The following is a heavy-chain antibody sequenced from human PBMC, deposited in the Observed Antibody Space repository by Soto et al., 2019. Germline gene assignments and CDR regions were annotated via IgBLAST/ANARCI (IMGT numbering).Heavy chain of an antibody. J-gene: IGHJ4*02. CDR2: ITPVFGTP. V-gene: IGHV1-69*01. CDR1: GGTFGNFV. D-gene: IGHD3-9*01. CDR3: AREPTVDTTGYFYYFDF. Sequence: QVVQSGAEVRRPGSSVTVSCKASGGTFGNFVINWVRQAPGQGLEWMGGITPVFGTPHYAQRFQGRVTITADESTETVYMEMRGLRVGDTAVYYCAREPTVDTTGYFYYFDFWGQGTLVSVSA.